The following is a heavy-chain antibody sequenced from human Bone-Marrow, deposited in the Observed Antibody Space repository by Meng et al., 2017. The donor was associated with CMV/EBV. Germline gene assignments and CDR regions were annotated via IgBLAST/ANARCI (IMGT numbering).Heavy chain of an antibody. J-gene: IGHJ5*02. CDR2: INHSGST. CDR3: ARGLGYCSSTSCYFNWFDP. D-gene: IGHD2-2*01. V-gene: IGHV4-34*01. CDR1: GGSFSGYH. Sequence: GSLRLSCAVYGGSFSGYHWSWIRQPPGKGLEWIGEINHSGSTNYNPSLKSRVTISVDTSKNQFSLKLSSVTAADTAVYYCARGLGYCSSTSCYFNWFDPWGQGTLVTVSS.